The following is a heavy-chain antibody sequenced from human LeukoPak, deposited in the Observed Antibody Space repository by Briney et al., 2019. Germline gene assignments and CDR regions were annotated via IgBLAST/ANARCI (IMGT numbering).Heavy chain of an antibody. CDR3: ARDPRKWELLNWFDP. J-gene: IGHJ5*02. D-gene: IGHD1-26*01. Sequence: GGSLRLSCAASGFTFRNYVIHWVRQAPGKGLEWVAVTSSDLNVKLYADSVKGRFTISRDNSRSTLYLQMNSLRPEDTAVYYCARDPRKWELLNWFDPWGQGTLVTVSS. V-gene: IGHV3-30-3*01. CDR2: TSSDLNVK. CDR1: GFTFRNYV.